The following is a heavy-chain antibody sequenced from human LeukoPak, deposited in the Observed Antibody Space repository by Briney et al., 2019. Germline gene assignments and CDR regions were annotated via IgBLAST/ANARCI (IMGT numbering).Heavy chain of an antibody. D-gene: IGHD5-18*01. CDR2: INWNGGST. V-gene: IGHV3-20*04. J-gene: IGHJ4*02. CDR1: GFTFSSYS. Sequence: PGGSLRLSCAASGFTFSSYSMNWVRQAPGKGLEWVSGINWNGGSTGYADSVKGRFTISRDNAKNSLYLQMNSLRAEDTALYYCASVTAMGFDFDYWGQGTLVTVSS. CDR3: ASVTAMGFDFDY.